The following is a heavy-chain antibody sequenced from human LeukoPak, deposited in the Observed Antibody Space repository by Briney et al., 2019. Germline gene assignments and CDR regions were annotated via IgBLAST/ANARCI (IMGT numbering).Heavy chain of an antibody. CDR2: IHSSGST. CDR1: GGSISSSTYS. CDR3: ARGVLDTAMVRFDY. D-gene: IGHD5-18*01. J-gene: IGHJ4*02. Sequence: SQTLSLTCTVSGGSISSSTYSWTWIRQPAGKGLEWTGRIHSSGSTHYNPSLKSRVTISVDTSKNHFSLNLSSVTAADTAVYFCARGVLDTAMVRFDYWGQGTLVTVSS. V-gene: IGHV4-61*02.